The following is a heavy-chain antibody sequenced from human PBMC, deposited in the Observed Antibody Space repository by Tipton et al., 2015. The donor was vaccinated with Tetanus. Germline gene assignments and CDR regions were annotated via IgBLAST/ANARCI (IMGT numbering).Heavy chain of an antibody. Sequence: TLSLTCTVSGDSLYRSSHYWAWVRQPPGKGLEWIGTIYHSGTTYYNPSLKSRVTISMDRSKNQISLQLTSVTAADTAVYFCAGVTAQRTELYFDHWGQGTLVTVSP. CDR1: GDSLYRSSHY. V-gene: IGHV4-39*07. CDR2: IYHSGTT. D-gene: IGHD6-13*01. J-gene: IGHJ4*02. CDR3: AGVTAQRTELYFDH.